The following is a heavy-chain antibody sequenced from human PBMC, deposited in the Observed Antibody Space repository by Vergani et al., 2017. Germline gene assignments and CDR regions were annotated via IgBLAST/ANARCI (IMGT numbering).Heavy chain of an antibody. V-gene: IGHV3-74*03. CDR1: GFSFRTFS. CDR2: ISPDGRTT. D-gene: IGHD1-26*01. CDR3: AKVLSGSRYYYYYGMDV. Sequence: DVDLVESGGGFVQPGGSRRLSCAASGFSFRTFSMFWVRQPPGKGLAWVSKISPDGRTTEYADSVRGRFTISRDNANSMLYLQMNSLRDDDTAVYYCAKVLSGSRYYYYYGMDVWGQGTTVTVSS. J-gene: IGHJ6*02.